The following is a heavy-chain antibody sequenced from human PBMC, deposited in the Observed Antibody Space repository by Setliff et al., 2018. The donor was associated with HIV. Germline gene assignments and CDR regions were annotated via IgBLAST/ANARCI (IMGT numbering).Heavy chain of an antibody. V-gene: IGHV3-7*01. CDR3: ARGGASSLPLDY. CDR1: GFIFSTNW. J-gene: IGHJ4*01. Sequence: PGGSLRLSCAASGFIFSTNWMSWVRQAPGKGPEWVANMNQDGSDKYYVPSVKGRFTISRDNAKNSLYLQMNSLRAEDTAIYYCARGGASSLPLDYWGHGTLVTVSS. CDR2: MNQDGSDK. D-gene: IGHD6-13*01.